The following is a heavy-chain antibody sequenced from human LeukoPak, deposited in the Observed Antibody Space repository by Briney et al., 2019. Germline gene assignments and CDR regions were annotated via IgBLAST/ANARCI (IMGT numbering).Heavy chain of an antibody. J-gene: IGHJ4*02. V-gene: IGHV3-30*03. Sequence: PGGSLRLSCAASGFNFSSYSMNWVRQFPGKGLEWVAAISDEGSNKYYADSMKGRFTISRDSSKNTVYLQMNSLRVEDAAVYYCARGGATVTWGFFDYWGQGTLATVSS. CDR2: ISDEGSNK. CDR1: GFNFSSYS. D-gene: IGHD4-17*01. CDR3: ARGGATVTWGFFDY.